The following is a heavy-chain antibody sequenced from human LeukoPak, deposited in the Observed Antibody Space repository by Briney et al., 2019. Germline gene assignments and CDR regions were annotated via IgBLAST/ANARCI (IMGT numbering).Heavy chain of an antibody. J-gene: IGHJ4*02. CDR3: ARSAGYYDFWSGPLFDY. CDR2: IYSGGST. D-gene: IGHD3-3*01. V-gene: IGHV3-53*04. Sequence: PGGSLRLSCAASGFTVSSNYMSWVRQAPGKGLEWVSVIYSGGSTYYADSVKGRFTISRHNSKNTLYLQMNSLRAEDTAVYYCARSAGYYDFWSGPLFDYWGQGTLVTVSS. CDR1: GFTVSSNY.